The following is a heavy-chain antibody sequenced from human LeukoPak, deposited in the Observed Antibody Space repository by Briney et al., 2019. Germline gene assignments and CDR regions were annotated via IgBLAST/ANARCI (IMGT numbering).Heavy chain of an antibody. CDR1: GFTFLTYS. V-gene: IGHV3-21*01. CDR2: ISSTSSSYI. J-gene: IGHJ3*02. Sequence: GGSLRLSCAASGFTFLTYSMNWVRQAPGKGLEWVSSISSTSSSYIYYADSVKGRFTISRDNAKNSLYLQMNSLRAEDTALYYCARGGAARPDIWGQGTMVVVSS. CDR3: ARGGAARPDI. D-gene: IGHD6-6*01.